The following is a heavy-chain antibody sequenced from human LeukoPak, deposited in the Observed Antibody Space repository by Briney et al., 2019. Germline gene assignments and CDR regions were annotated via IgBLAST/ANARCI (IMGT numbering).Heavy chain of an antibody. V-gene: IGHV4-34*01. CDR2: INHSGST. CDR1: GGSFSGYY. CDR3: ARGRKYYVWGSSVFDY. D-gene: IGHD3-16*01. J-gene: IGHJ4*02. Sequence: SEILSLTCAVYGGSFSGYYWSWIRQPPGKGLEWIGEINHSGSTNYNPSLKSRVTISVDTSKNQFSLKLSSVTAADTAVYYCARGRKYYVWGSSVFDYWGQGTLVTVSS.